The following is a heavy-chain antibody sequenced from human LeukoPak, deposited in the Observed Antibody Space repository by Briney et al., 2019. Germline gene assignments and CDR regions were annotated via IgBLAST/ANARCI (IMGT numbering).Heavy chain of an antibody. CDR2: INHSGST. V-gene: IGHV4-34*01. J-gene: IGHJ3*02. CDR3: ARVLKRVPKKGAFDI. D-gene: IGHD1-1*01. CDR1: GGSFSGYY. Sequence: SETLSLTCAVYGGSFSGYYWSWIRQPPGKGLEWIGEINHSGSTNYNPSLKSRVTISVDTSKNQFSLKLSSVTAADTAVYYCARVLKRVPKKGAFDIWGQGTMVTVSS.